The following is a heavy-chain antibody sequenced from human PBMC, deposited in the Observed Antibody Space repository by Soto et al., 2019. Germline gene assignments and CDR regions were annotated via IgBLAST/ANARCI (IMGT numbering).Heavy chain of an antibody. CDR2: IYSGGST. CDR1: GFTVSSNY. V-gene: IGHV3-66*01. D-gene: IGHD6-13*01. CDR3: ARVPAAGIFDY. Sequence: GGSLRLSCAASGFTVSSNYMSWVRQAPGKGLEWVSVIYSGGSTYYADSVKGRFTISRDNSKNTLYLQMNSLRAEDTAVYYCARVPAAGIFDYWGQGTLVTVSS. J-gene: IGHJ4*02.